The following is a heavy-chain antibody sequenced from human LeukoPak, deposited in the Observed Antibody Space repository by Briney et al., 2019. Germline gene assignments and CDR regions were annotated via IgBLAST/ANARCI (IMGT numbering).Heavy chain of an antibody. CDR1: GYIFTGYY. V-gene: IGHV1-18*04. Sequence: ASVKVSCKASGYIFTGYYLHWVRQAPGQGLEWMGWISAYNGNTNYAQKLQGRVTMTTDTSTSTAYMELRSLRSDDTAVYYCARDKLAVAGNWFDPWGQGTLVTVSS. D-gene: IGHD6-19*01. CDR3: ARDKLAVAGNWFDP. J-gene: IGHJ5*02. CDR2: ISAYNGNT.